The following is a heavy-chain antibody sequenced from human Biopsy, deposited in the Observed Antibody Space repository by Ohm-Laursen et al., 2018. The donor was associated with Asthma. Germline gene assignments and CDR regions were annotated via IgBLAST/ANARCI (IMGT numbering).Heavy chain of an antibody. CDR2: IYWDDDK. V-gene: IGHV2-5*02. Sequence: TQTLTLTGTFSGFSLSTSGGGVGWIRQPPGKALEWPGNIYWDDDKRYSPSLQSRLTITRDTPKDQVVLTMTNTGPVDTGTYYCVHTLVGLKAFDFWGQGTLVTVSS. CDR1: GFSLSTSGGG. J-gene: IGHJ4*02. D-gene: IGHD1-26*01. CDR3: VHTLVGLKAFDF.